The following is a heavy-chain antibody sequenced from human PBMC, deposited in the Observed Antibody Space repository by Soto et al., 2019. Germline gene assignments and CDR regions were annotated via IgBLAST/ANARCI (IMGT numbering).Heavy chain of an antibody. CDR3: AREIRRDYYYYYPLDV. Sequence: PGGSLRLSCLASGFTFTDHYMEWVRQAPGTGLEWIARTKNKPNNYTTTYAASVKGRFTISRDDSESSLYLQMNNLKTEDTAVYYCAREIRRDYYYYYPLDVWGQGTTVTVSS. J-gene: IGHJ6*02. V-gene: IGHV3-72*01. CDR1: GFTFTDHY. CDR2: TKNKPNNYTT.